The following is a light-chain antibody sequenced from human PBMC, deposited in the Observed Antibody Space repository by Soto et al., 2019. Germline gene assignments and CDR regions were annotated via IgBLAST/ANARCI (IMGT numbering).Light chain of an antibody. Sequence: MTQSPATLYVYPAARASLSCRASQSVSTNLAWYQQKPAQAPRLLIYGASTRATGIPGRFSGGGSGTEFTLTISSLQSADFAVYYCQQYNDWPLTFGGGTKVDI. CDR1: QSVSTN. CDR2: GAS. V-gene: IGKV3-15*01. CDR3: QQYNDWPLT. J-gene: IGKJ4*01.